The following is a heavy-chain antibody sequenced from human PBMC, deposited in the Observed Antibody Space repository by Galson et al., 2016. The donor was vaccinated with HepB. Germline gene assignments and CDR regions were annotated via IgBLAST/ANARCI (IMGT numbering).Heavy chain of an antibody. CDR2: ISSSGTYI. CDR3: AGAGRAMQLLLRADIGFDY. V-gene: IGHV3-21*06. Sequence: LRLSCAASGFTFSNYAMNWVRQAPGKGLEWVASISSSGTYIYYADSMKGRFTISRDNAKNSLYLYLDSLTVEDTAVYFCAGAGRAMQLLLRADIGFDYWGQGTLVTVSS. D-gene: IGHD5-18*01. J-gene: IGHJ4*02. CDR1: GFTFSNYA.